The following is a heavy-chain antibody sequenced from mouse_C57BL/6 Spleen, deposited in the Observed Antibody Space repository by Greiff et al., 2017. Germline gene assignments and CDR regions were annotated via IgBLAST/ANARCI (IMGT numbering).Heavy chain of an antibody. D-gene: IGHD1-1*01. Sequence: EVQLVESGGDLVKPGGSLKLSCAASGFTFSSYGMSWVRQTPDKRLEWVATISSGGSYTYYPDSVKGRFTISRDNAKNTLYLQMSSLKSEDTAMYYSARHERVVAFYYFDYWGQGTTLTVSS. CDR3: ARHERVVAFYYFDY. CDR2: ISSGGSYT. CDR1: GFTFSSYG. J-gene: IGHJ2*01. V-gene: IGHV5-6*01.